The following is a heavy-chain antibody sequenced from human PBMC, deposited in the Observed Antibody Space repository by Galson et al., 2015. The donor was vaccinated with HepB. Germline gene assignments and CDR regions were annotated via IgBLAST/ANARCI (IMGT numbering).Heavy chain of an antibody. J-gene: IGHJ3*02. CDR1: GYTFTSYG. D-gene: IGHD5-12*01. CDR2: ISAYNGNT. CDR3: ARGIKSPRYASRAFDI. Sequence: SVKVSCKASGYTFTSYGISWVRQAPGQGLEWMGWISAYNGNTNYAQKLQGRVTMTTDTSTSTAYMELRSLRSDDTAVYYCARGIKSPRYASRAFDIWGQGTMVTVSS. V-gene: IGHV1-18*01.